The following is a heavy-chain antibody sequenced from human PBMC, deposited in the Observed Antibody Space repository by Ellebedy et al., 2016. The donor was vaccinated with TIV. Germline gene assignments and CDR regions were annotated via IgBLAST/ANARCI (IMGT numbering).Heavy chain of an antibody. J-gene: IGHJ3*02. Sequence: MPSETLSLTCTVSGGSISSSSYYWGWIRQPPGKGLEWIGSIYYSGSTYYNPSLKSRVTISVNTSKNQFSMKLSSVTAADTAVYYCARHGRIAAAGKHDAFDIWGQGTMVTVSS. CDR1: GGSISSSSYY. CDR2: IYYSGST. CDR3: ARHGRIAAAGKHDAFDI. D-gene: IGHD6-13*01. V-gene: IGHV4-39*01.